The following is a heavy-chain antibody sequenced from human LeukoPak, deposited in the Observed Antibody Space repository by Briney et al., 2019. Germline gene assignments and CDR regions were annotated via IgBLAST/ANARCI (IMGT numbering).Heavy chain of an antibody. CDR2: ISTSSSTI. CDR1: GFTFSSYA. CDR3: ARDYRSSSGWTVDY. D-gene: IGHD6-19*01. V-gene: IGHV3-48*02. J-gene: IGHJ4*02. Sequence: GGSLRLSCAASGFTFSSYAMSWVRQAPGKGLEWVSYISTSSSTIYYADSVKGRFTISRDNAKNSLYLQMNSLRDEDTAVYYCARDYRSSSGWTVDYWGQGTLVTVSS.